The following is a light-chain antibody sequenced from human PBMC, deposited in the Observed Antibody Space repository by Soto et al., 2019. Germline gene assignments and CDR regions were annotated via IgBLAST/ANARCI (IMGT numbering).Light chain of an antibody. J-gene: IGKJ4*01. CDR3: QQYYSAPT. CDR2: WAS. V-gene: IGKV4-1*01. CDR1: PSVSYTSNKKSY. Sequence: SCWSGPSVSYTSNKKSYLSWYQQKPGQPPKLLISWASVRESGVPDRFSGSGSGTEFTLTISNLQPEDAAVYFCQQYYSAPTFGGGTKVEIK.